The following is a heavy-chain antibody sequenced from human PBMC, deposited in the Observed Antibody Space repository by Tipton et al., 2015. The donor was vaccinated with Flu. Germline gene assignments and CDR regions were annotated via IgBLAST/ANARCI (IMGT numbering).Heavy chain of an antibody. CDR3: ARTLRITIFGVVEYYYYGMDV. CDR2: ISYDGSNK. J-gene: IGHJ6*02. V-gene: IGHV3-30-3*01. CDR1: GFTFSSYA. D-gene: IGHD3-3*01. Sequence: SLRLSCAASGFTFSSYAMHWVRQAPGKGLEWVAVISYDGSNKYYADSVKGRFTISRDNSKNTLYLQMNSLRAEDTAVYYCARTLRITIFGVVEYYYYGMDVWGQGTTVTVSS.